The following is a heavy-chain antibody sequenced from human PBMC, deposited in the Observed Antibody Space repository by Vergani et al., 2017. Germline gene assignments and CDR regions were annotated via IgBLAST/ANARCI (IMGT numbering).Heavy chain of an antibody. V-gene: IGHV4-31*11. D-gene: IGHD2-2*01. CDR2: IYYSGST. Sequence: QVQLQESGPGLVKPSQTLSLTCAVTGDSISSGGYYWSWIRQHPGKGLEWIGYIYYSGSTYYNPSLRSRVIISADTSKNQFSLKLSSVTAADTAVYYCARGTPPDLIVVVPAAMSWFDPWGQGTLVTVSS. J-gene: IGHJ5*02. CDR3: ARGTPPDLIVVVPAAMSWFDP. CDR1: GDSISSGGYY.